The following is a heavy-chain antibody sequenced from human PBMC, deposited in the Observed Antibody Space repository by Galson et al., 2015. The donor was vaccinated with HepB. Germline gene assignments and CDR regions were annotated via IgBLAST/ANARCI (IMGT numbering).Heavy chain of an antibody. CDR1: GYTLTELS. CDR3: ASVAGGSYYGGFDY. D-gene: IGHD1-26*01. V-gene: IGHV1-24*01. Sequence: SVKVSCKVSGYTLTELSMHWVRQAPGKGLEWMGGFDPEDGETIYAQKFQGRVTMTEDTSTDTAYMELSSLRSEDTAVYYCASVAGGSYYGGFDYWGQGTLVTVSS. CDR2: FDPEDGET. J-gene: IGHJ4*02.